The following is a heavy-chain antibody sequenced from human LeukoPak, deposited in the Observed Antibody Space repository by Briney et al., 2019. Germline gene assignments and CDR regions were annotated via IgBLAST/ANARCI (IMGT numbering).Heavy chain of an antibody. J-gene: IGHJ4*02. D-gene: IGHD6-19*01. V-gene: IGHV3-23*01. CDR3: AGDKTTGGWYEFDY. CDR2: ISDSGGST. Sequence: GGSLRLSCAASGFTFSTYAMSWVRQAPGKGLEWVSGISDSGGSTYYADSVKGRFTISRDTSKNTVSLQMNSLRAEDTAVYYCAGDKTTGGWYEFDYWGQGTLVTVSS. CDR1: GFTFSTYA.